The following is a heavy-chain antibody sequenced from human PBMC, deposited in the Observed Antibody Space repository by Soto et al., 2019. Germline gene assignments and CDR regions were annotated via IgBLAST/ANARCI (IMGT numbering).Heavy chain of an antibody. D-gene: IGHD3-22*01. Sequence: SVKVSCKASGGTFSSYTISWVRQAPGQGLEWMGRIIPILGIANYAQKFQGRVTITADKSTSTAYMELSSLRSEDTAVYYCARAYYYDSSGYYVAREDYWGQGTLVTVSS. V-gene: IGHV1-69*02. CDR1: GGTFSSYT. J-gene: IGHJ4*02. CDR2: IIPILGIA. CDR3: ARAYYYDSSGYYVAREDY.